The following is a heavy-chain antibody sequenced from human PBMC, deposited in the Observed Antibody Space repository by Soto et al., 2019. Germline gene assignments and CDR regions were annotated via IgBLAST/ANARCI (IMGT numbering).Heavy chain of an antibody. D-gene: IGHD3-22*01. CDR3: AKPLIGLLRSSTVTPEDY. Sequence: GSLRLSCAASGFTFSSYDMHWVRQATGKGLEWVSAIGSAGDTYYAGSVKGRFTISRENSKNTLYLQMNSLRAEDTAVYYCAKPLIGLLRSSTVTPEDYWGQGTLVTVSS. CDR2: IGSAGDT. CDR1: GFTFSSYD. V-gene: IGHV3-13*01. J-gene: IGHJ4*02.